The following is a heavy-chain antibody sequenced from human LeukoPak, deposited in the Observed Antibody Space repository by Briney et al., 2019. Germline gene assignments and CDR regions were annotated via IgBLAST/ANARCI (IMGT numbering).Heavy chain of an antibody. Sequence: PSETLSLTCAVYGGSFSGYYWSWIRQPPGKGLEWIGEINHSGSTNYNPSLKSRVTISVDTSKNQFSLKLSSVTAADTAVYYCARSHIRRYFDYWGQGTLVTVSS. CDR2: INHSGST. J-gene: IGHJ4*02. CDR1: GGSFSGYY. V-gene: IGHV4-34*01. CDR3: ARSHIRRYFDY.